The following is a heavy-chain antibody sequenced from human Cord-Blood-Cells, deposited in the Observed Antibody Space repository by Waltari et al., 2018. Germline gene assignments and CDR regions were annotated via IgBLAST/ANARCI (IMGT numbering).Heavy chain of an antibody. V-gene: IGHV4-39*01. D-gene: IGHD6-6*01. Sequence: QLQLQESGPGLVKPSETLSLTCTVSGGSISSSSYYWGWIRQPPGKGLEWIGRIYYSGGTDYNPSLKSRVTISVDTSKNQFSLKLSCVTAADTAVYYCARHSQGSSSSGFDYWGQGTLVTVSS. CDR3: ARHSQGSSSSGFDY. CDR1: GGSISSSSYY. CDR2: IYYSGGT. J-gene: IGHJ4*02.